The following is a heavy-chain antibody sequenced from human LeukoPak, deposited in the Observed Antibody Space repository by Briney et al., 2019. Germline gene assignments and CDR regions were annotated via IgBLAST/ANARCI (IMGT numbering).Heavy chain of an antibody. CDR2: IRSKVYGGTR. V-gene: IGHV3-49*04. J-gene: IGHJ4*02. CDR3: TRDQTLYY. CDR1: GFTLRDYS. Sequence: GGSLRLSHTASGFTLRDYSMTWVRQAPAKGLEWVDLIRSKVYGGTREYAASVKGRFTISRDDSKGIAYLKMNSLKTEDTAVYYCTRDQTLYYWGQGTLVTVSS.